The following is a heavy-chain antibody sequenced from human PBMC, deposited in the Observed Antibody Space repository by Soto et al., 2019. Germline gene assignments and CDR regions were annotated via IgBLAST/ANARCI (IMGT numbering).Heavy chain of an antibody. CDR1: GGSTGDHY. J-gene: IGHJ5*02. CDR2: IYYSGST. CDR3: ARERRRRSSRWFDP. D-gene: IGHD3-9*01. Sequence: PSETLSLTCSVSGGSTGDHYWSCIRHPPGKGLEWIGYIYYSGSTNYNPSLKSRVTISVDTSKNPFSLKLSSVTAADTAVYYCARERRRRSSRWFDPWGQGTLVTVYS. V-gene: IGHV4-59*11.